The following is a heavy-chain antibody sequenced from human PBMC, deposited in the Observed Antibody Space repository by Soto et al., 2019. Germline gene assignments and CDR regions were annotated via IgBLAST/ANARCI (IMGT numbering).Heavy chain of an antibody. D-gene: IGHD3-22*01. CDR1: GFTFSSYG. V-gene: IGHV3-30*18. CDR3: AKKDSDYYDSSGYSDGMDV. J-gene: IGHJ6*02. CDR2: ISYDGSNK. Sequence: PGGSLRLSCTASGFTFSSYGMHWVRQAPGKGLEWVAVISYDGSNKYYADPVKGRFTISRDKSKNTLYLQMNSLRAEDTAVYYCAKKDSDYYDSSGYSDGMDVWGQGTTVTVSS.